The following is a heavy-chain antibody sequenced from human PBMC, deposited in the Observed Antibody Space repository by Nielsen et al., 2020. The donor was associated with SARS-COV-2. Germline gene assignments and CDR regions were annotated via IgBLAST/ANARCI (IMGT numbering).Heavy chain of an antibody. CDR3: ARDPQNIGYGMDV. Sequence: GGSLRLSCAASGFTFSSYGMHWVRQAPGKGLEWVAVISYDGSNKYYADSVKGRFTISRDNAKNTLYLQMNSLRAEDTAVYYCARDPQNIGYGMDVWGQGTTVTVSS. CDR2: ISYDGSNK. CDR1: GFTFSSYG. J-gene: IGHJ6*02. V-gene: IGHV3-30*03. D-gene: IGHD2/OR15-2a*01.